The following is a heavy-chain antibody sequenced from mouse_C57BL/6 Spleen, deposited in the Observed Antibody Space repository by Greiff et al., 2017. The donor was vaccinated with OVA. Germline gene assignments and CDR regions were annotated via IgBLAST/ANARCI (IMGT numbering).Heavy chain of an antibody. D-gene: IGHD1-1*01. J-gene: IGHJ4*01. Sequence: QVQLQQSGAELVRPGSSVKLSCKASGYTFTSYWMHWVKQRPIQGLEWIGNIDPSDSETHYNQKFKDKATLTVDKSSSTAYMQLSSLTSEDSAVYYCARGYYYGSSYDAMDYWGQGTSVTVSS. CDR2: IDPSDSET. CDR3: ARGYYYGSSYDAMDY. CDR1: GYTFTSYW. V-gene: IGHV1-52*01.